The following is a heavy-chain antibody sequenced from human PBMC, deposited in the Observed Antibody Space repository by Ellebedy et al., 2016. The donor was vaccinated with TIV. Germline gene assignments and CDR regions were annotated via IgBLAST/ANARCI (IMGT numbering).Heavy chain of an antibody. V-gene: IGHV3-23*01. D-gene: IGHD6-13*01. J-gene: IGHJ4*02. CDR2: ISGSGGTT. Sequence: PGGSLRLSCAASGFTFSSFAMSWVRQAPGKGLEWVSSISGSGGTTYYADSVKGRFTISRDNSKNTLYLQMNSLRAEDTAVYFCAKDDLYSSSWYVVDYWGQGTLVTVSS. CDR3: AKDDLYSSSWYVVDY. CDR1: GFTFSSFA.